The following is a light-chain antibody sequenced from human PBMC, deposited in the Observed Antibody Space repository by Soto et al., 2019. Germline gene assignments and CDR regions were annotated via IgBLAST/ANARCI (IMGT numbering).Light chain of an antibody. J-gene: IGLJ1*01. Sequence: QSVLTQSPSAPASLGASVKLTCTLSSGHSSYAIAWHQQQPEKGPRYLMKLNSDGSHSKGDGIPDRFSGSSSGAERYLIISSLQSEDEADYYCQTWGTGIHVFGTGTKLTVL. CDR3: QTWGTGIHV. V-gene: IGLV4-69*01. CDR1: SGHSSYA. CDR2: LNSDGSH.